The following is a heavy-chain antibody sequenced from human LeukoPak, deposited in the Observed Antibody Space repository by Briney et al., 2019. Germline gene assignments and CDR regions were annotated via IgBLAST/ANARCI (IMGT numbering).Heavy chain of an antibody. D-gene: IGHD3-10*01. CDR3: AKSGQNYYGSV. CDR1: GFTFSSYG. CDR2: ISYDGTYK. J-gene: IGHJ4*02. Sequence: GGSLRLSCAASGFTFSSYGMHWVRQAPGKGLEGVAVISYDGTYKTYADSVKGRFTISRDNSKNTLYLQMNSLRAEDTAVYYCAKSGQNYYGSVWGQGTQVTVSS. V-gene: IGHV3-30*18.